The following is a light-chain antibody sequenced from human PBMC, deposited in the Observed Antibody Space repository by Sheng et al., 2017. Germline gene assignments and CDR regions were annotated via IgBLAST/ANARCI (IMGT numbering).Light chain of an antibody. Sequence: AIRMTQSPSSLSASTGDRVTITCRASQGISSYLAWYQQKPGKAPNLLIYAASSLQSGVPSKFSGSGSGTDFTLTITSLQPEDVATYYCQQYNSYPITFGQGTRLEIK. J-gene: IGKJ5*01. CDR3: QQYNSYPIT. CDR1: QGISSY. CDR2: AAS. V-gene: IGKV1-8*01.